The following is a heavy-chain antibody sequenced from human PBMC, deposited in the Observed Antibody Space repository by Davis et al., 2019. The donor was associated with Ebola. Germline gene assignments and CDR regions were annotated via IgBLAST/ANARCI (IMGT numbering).Heavy chain of an antibody. V-gene: IGHV4-30-4*01. CDR2: IYYSGST. J-gene: IGHJ6*02. Sequence: SETLSLTCTVSGGSISSGDYYWSWIRQPPGKGLEWIGYIYYSGSTYYNPSLKSRVTISVDTSKNQFSLKLSSVTAADTAVYYWARDSGGYCSSTSCYYYYGMDVWGQGTTVTVSS. CDR3: ARDSGGYCSSTSCYYYYGMDV. CDR1: GGSISSGDYY. D-gene: IGHD2-2*01.